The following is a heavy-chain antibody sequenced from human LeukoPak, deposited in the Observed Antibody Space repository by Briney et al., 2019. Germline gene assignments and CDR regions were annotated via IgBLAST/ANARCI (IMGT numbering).Heavy chain of an antibody. CDR1: GYSFTSYW. CDR3: ARSIAVAGTVGPMDV. V-gene: IGHV5-51*01. Sequence: GESLKISCKGSGYSFTSYWIGWVRQMPGKGLEWMGIIYPGDSDTRYNPSFQGQVTISADKSISTAYLQWSSLKASDTAMYYCARSIAVAGTVGPMDVWGKGTTVTISS. J-gene: IGHJ6*03. D-gene: IGHD6-19*01. CDR2: IYPGDSDT.